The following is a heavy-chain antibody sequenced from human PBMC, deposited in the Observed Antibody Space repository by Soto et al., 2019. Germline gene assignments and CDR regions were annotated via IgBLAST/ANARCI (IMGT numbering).Heavy chain of an antibody. D-gene: IGHD6-19*01. J-gene: IGHJ4*02. CDR1: GGSISSNGHY. Sequence: QVQLQESGPELVKPSQTLSLTCTVSGGSISSNGHYWTWIRQHPGKGLEWIAYIYCTGNTNYNPSLKSRLSIASDTSKNQFSLKLRSVTAADTAVYYCAREQWGFDSWGQGTLVTVSS. V-gene: IGHV4-31*03. CDR2: IYCTGNT. CDR3: AREQWGFDS.